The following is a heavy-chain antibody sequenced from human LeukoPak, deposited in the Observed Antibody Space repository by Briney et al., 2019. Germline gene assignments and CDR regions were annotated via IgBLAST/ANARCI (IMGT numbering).Heavy chain of an antibody. V-gene: IGHV1-3*01. CDR2: INAGNGNT. CDR3: ARDRIAAAVRSFDY. CDR1: GYTFTSYA. D-gene: IGHD6-13*01. Sequence: GESLKISCKGSGYTFTSYAMRWVRQAPGQRLEWMGWINAGNGNTKYSQKFQGRVTITRDTSASTAYMELSSLRSEDTAVYYCARDRIAAAVRSFDYWGQGTLVTVSS. J-gene: IGHJ4*02.